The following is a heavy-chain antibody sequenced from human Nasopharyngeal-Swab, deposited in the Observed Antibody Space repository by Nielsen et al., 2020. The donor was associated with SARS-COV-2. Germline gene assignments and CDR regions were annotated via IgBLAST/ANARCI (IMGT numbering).Heavy chain of an antibody. V-gene: IGHV3-7*04. D-gene: IGHD2/OR15-2a*01. CDR3: ARDPEYQAFDI. J-gene: IGHJ3*02. CDR2: INQDGSVK. CDR1: AFIFTNSW. Sequence: GGSLRLSCAASAFIFTNSWMTWVRQTPERGLEFVANINQDGSVKNYVDSVRGRFTISRDNAKNSLYLEMNSLRVEDTAVYYCARDPEYQAFDIWGQGTKVTVSS.